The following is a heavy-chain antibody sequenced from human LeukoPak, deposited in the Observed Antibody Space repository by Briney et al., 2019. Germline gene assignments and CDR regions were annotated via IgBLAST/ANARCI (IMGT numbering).Heavy chain of an antibody. CDR2: IYYSGST. CDR1: VGSISSSSYY. CDR3: ARPYGDYYAGDYYYYYYMDV. Sequence: SETLSLTCTVSVGSISSSSYYWGWIRQPPGKGLEWIGSIYYSGSTYYNPSLKSRVTISVDTSKNQFSLKLSSVTAADTAVYYCARPYGDYYAGDYYYYYYMDVWGKGTTVTVSS. D-gene: IGHD4-17*01. V-gene: IGHV4-39*01. J-gene: IGHJ6*03.